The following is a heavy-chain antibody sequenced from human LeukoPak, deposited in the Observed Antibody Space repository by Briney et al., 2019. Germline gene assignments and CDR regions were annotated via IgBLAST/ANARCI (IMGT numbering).Heavy chain of an antibody. CDR3: ARQISDYYYYYIDV. J-gene: IGHJ6*03. D-gene: IGHD3-10*01. CDR1: GGSISSSHHY. CDR2: IYYSGTT. V-gene: IGHV4-39*01. Sequence: SETLSLTCTVSGGSISSSHHYWGWIRQTPGKGLEWIGTIYYSGTTYYNPSLESRATISEDTSKNQLSLTLRSVTAADTAVYYCARQISDYYYYYIDVWGKGTTVTVSS.